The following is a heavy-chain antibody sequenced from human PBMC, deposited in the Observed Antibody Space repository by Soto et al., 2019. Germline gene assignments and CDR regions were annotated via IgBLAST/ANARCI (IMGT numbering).Heavy chain of an antibody. J-gene: IGHJ4*02. CDR2: IFPLTDIP. CDR1: GGTFRNYP. Sequence: QVQLVQSGTEVKQPGSSVKVSCKASGGTFRNYPINWVRQAPGQGLEWMGSIFPLTDIPDYAQNFQARLTISADKSTSTDYMELSSLPSDDTAMDFCARGPLVVLNYFESWGQGTLGNVSS. CDR3: ARGPLVVLNYFES. V-gene: IGHV1-69*02.